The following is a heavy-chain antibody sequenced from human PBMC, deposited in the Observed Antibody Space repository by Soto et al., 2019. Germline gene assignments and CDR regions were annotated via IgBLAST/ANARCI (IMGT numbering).Heavy chain of an antibody. CDR3: ARARVEVPAHPRLDAFDL. CDR2: LYRGGVA. J-gene: IGHJ3*01. CDR1: GFTVRDNF. D-gene: IGHD2-2*01. Sequence: EVQLVESGGGLIQPGGSLRLACVASGFTVRDNFMIWVRQAPGRGLEWVSALYRGGVAYYADAVKGRFIVSSDHPENTRYLHMTILRADASAIYYCARARVEVPAHPRLDAFDLWGQGTVVTVS. V-gene: IGHV3-53*01.